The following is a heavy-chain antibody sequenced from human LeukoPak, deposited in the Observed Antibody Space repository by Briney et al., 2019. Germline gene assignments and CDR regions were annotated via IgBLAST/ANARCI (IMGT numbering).Heavy chain of an antibody. D-gene: IGHD4-17*01. Sequence: SETLSLTCTVSGGSISSSTYYWAWIRQPPGKGLEWIGSVYYSGSTYYNTSLKSRVTISVDTSKNQFSLKLSSVTAADTAVYYCAREPTVTAAFDYWGQGTLVTVSS. CDR3: AREPTVTAAFDY. CDR2: VYYSGST. V-gene: IGHV4-39*02. J-gene: IGHJ4*02. CDR1: GGSISSSTYY.